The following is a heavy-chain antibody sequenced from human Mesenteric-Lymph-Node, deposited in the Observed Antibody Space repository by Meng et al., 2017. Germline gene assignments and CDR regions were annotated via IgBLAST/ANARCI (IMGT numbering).Heavy chain of an antibody. D-gene: IGHD3-22*01. CDR3: ARFAYYYDTSDSFHDAFDI. CDR1: EFTFSSYD. V-gene: IGHV3-48*01. Sequence: GESLKISCAASEFTFSSYDMNWVRQAPGKGLEWVSGISWNSGSIGYADSVKGRFTMSRDNVKSSLYLQMNSLRAEDTAVYYCARFAYYYDTSDSFHDAFDIWGQGTMVTVSS. CDR2: ISWNSGSI. J-gene: IGHJ3*02.